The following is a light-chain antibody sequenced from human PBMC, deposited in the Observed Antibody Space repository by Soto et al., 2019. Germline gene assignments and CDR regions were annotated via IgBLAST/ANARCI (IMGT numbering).Light chain of an antibody. CDR1: QSVSSSY. CDR3: QQYGSSPYT. Sequence: EIVLTQSPGTLSLSPGERATLSCRASQSVSSSYLAWYQQNPGQAPRLLIYCASSRATGIPDRFSGSGSVTDFTLTISRLEPEDFAVYYCQQYGSSPYTFGQGTKLEIK. V-gene: IGKV3-20*01. J-gene: IGKJ2*01. CDR2: CAS.